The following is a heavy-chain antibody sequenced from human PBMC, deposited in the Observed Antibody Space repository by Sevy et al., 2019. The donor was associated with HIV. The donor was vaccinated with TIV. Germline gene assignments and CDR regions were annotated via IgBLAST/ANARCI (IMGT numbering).Heavy chain of an antibody. V-gene: IGHV3-53*01. CDR3: ARVSVYYYDSSGYYTTGNAFDI. Sequence: GGSLRLSCAASGFTVGSNYMSWVRQAPGKGLEWVSIIYSGVTTSYADSVKGRFTFSRDNSKNTLYLQMNSLRAEDTAVYYCARVSVYYYDSSGYYTTGNAFDIWGQGTVVTVSS. CDR1: GFTVGSNY. J-gene: IGHJ3*02. D-gene: IGHD3-22*01. CDR2: IYSGVTT.